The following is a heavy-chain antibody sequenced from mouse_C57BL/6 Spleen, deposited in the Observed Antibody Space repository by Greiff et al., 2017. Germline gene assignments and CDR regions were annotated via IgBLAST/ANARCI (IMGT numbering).Heavy chain of an antibody. V-gene: IGHV1-55*01. Sequence: VQLQQPGAELVKPGASVKMSCKASGYTFTSYWITWVKQRPGQGLEWIGDIYPGSGSTNYNEKFKSKATLTVDSSSSTAYMQLSSLTSEDSAVYYCASAYYSNYGYFDYWGQGTTLTVSS. D-gene: IGHD2-5*01. CDR3: ASAYYSNYGYFDY. J-gene: IGHJ2*01. CDR1: GYTFTSYW. CDR2: IYPGSGST.